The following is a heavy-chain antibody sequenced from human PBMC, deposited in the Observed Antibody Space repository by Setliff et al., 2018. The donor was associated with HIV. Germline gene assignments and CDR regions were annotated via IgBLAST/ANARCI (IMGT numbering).Heavy chain of an antibody. Sequence: PSETLSLACSVSGASIRGHYWSWIRQSPGKGLEWIGNIYYSGNTNYNPSFKSRVTISVDTSKNQFSLRVNSVTAADTAVYYCARSLVPSGYYYGRHAFDIWGQGTKVTVSS. CDR3: ARSLVPSGYYYGRHAFDI. CDR2: IYYSGNT. J-gene: IGHJ3*02. CDR1: GASIRGHY. V-gene: IGHV4-59*08. D-gene: IGHD3-22*01.